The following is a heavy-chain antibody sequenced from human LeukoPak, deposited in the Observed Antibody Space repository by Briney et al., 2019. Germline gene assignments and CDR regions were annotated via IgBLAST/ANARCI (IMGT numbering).Heavy chain of an antibody. J-gene: IGHJ1*01. CDR3: ARHSCSGGSCYLYFQH. CDR2: IYYSGST. D-gene: IGHD2-15*01. CDR1: GGSISSYY. Sequence: SETQSLTCTVSGGSISSYYWSWIRQPPGKGLEWIGYIYYSGSTNYSPSLKSQVAISVDTSKNQFSLKLSSVTAADTAVYYCARHSCSGGSCYLYFQHWGQGTLVTVSS. V-gene: IGHV4-59*08.